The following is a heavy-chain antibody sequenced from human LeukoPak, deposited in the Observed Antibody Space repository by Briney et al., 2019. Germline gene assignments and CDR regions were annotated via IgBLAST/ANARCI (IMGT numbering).Heavy chain of an antibody. Sequence: GGSLRLSCAASGFTFSNSWMSWVRQAPGKGLEWVSSISSSSSYIYYADSVKGRFTISRDNAKNSLYLQMNSLRAEDTAVYYCARHHSVLRYFVQEYDYWGQGTLVTVSS. CDR1: GFTFSNSW. J-gene: IGHJ4*02. CDR3: ARHHSVLRYFVQEYDY. V-gene: IGHV3-21*01. CDR2: ISSSSSYI. D-gene: IGHD3-9*01.